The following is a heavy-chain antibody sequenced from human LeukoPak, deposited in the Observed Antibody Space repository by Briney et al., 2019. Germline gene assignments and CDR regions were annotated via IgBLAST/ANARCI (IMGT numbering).Heavy chain of an antibody. CDR3: ARYRGYTYGHPFDY. CDR2: IWHDGSNK. V-gene: IGHV3-33*01. J-gene: IGHJ4*02. CDR1: GFTFSTNV. D-gene: IGHD5-18*01. Sequence: GGSLRLSCVASGFTFSTNVMHWVRQAPGKGLEWVALIWHDGSNKYYADSVKDRFTISRDNSKNTLYLQMTSLRAEDTALYYCARYRGYTYGHPFDYWGQGTLVTVSA.